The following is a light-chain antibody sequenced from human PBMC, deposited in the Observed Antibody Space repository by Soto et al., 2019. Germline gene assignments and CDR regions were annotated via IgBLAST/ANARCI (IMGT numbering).Light chain of an antibody. V-gene: IGKV1-5*01. CDR3: QQYNSYLLT. Sequence: DIQMTQSPSTLSASVGDRVTITCRASQSISRSLAWYQQKPGKAANLLIYDASSLESGVTSRFSGSGFGTEFTLIISSLQPDDFATYYCQQYNSYLLTLGPGTKVDIK. CDR2: DAS. CDR1: QSISRS. J-gene: IGKJ3*01.